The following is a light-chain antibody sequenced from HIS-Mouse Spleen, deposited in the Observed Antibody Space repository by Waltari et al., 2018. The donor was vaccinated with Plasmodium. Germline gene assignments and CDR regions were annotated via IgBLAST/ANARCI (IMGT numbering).Light chain of an antibody. J-gene: IGKJ4*01. Sequence: DIVMTQSPLSLPVTPGEPASISCRSSQNLLHSNGYNYLVWYLQKPGQSPQLLIYLGSNRAAGVPYRFSGSGSGTDFTLKISRVEAEDVGVYYCMQALQTPLTFGGGTKVEIK. CDR1: QNLLHSNGYNY. CDR3: MQALQTPLT. V-gene: IGKV2-28*01. CDR2: LGS.